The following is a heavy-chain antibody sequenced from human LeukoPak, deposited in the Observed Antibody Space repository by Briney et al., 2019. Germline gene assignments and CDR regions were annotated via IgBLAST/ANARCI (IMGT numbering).Heavy chain of an antibody. CDR1: GYSFASYG. J-gene: IGHJ4*02. CDR2: ISTYNGKT. Sequence: ASVKVSCKASGYSFASYGFTWVRQAPGQGLEWLGWISTYNGKTNYAQKLQGRVTMTTDISTSTAYMELRSLRSDDTAVYYCARDFWYCSGGSCSSPSDYWGQGTLVTVSS. V-gene: IGHV1-18*01. CDR3: ARDFWYCSGGSCSSPSDY. D-gene: IGHD2-15*01.